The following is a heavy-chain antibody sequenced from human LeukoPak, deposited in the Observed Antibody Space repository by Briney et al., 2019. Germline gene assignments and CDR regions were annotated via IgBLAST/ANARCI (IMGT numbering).Heavy chain of an antibody. CDR1: GYSFSSYW. V-gene: IGHV5-51*01. J-gene: IGHJ4*02. CDR3: ARPNDYGYYFDY. Sequence: GESLKISCKGSGYSFSSYWIGWVRQMSGKGLEWMGILYPGDSDSRYSPSFQGQVTISADKSISTAYLQWSSLKASDTAIYYCARPNDYGYYFDYWGQGTLVTVST. D-gene: IGHD4-17*01. CDR2: LYPGDSDS.